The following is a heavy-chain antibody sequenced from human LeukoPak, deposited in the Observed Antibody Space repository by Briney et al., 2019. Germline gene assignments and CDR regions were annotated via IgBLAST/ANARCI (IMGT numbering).Heavy chain of an antibody. CDR1: GYTFTGYY. CDR2: INPNSGGT. Sequence: ASVKVSCKASGYTFTGYYMHWERQAPGQGLEWMGWINPNSGGTNYAQKFQGRVTMTRDTSISTAYMELSRLRSDDTAVYYCARDRIGCSSTSCYGGAGWDAFDIWGQGTMVTVSS. D-gene: IGHD2-2*01. J-gene: IGHJ3*02. CDR3: ARDRIGCSSTSCYGGAGWDAFDI. V-gene: IGHV1-2*02.